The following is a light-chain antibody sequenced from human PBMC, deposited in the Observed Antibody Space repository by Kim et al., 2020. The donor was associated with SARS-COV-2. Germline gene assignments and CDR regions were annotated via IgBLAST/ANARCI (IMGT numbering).Light chain of an antibody. CDR2: DAY. J-gene: IGKJ1*01. V-gene: IGKV3-20*01. CDR1: QTGSSRS. Sequence: PRERATLPCRASQTGSSRSVIWYQQKPGQAPRLLIYDAYRRATGVPDRFRGSGSGTDFTLTISRLEPEDFAVYHCQQYGSLPWTFGQGTKVDIK. CDR3: QQYGSLPWT.